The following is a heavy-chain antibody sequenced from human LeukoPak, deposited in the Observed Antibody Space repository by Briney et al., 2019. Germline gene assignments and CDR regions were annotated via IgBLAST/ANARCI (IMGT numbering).Heavy chain of an antibody. J-gene: IGHJ4*02. Sequence: GVSLSLFCGVWIHIYRGCCKLWVRQARGKGLVWLSRINSDGSSTSYADSVKGRFTITRDNAKNTLYLQMNRLRAEDTAVYYSARNWNDDYWGQGTLVTVSS. CDR2: INSDGSST. D-gene: IGHD1-1*01. V-gene: IGHV3-74*01. CDR1: IHIYRGCC. CDR3: ARNWNDDY.